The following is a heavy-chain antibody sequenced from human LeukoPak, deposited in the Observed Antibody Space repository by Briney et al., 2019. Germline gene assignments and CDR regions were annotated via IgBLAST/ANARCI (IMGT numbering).Heavy chain of an antibody. Sequence: ASVKVSCKASGYTFTSYGISWVRQAPGQGLEWMGWISAYNGNTIYAQKLQGRVTMTTDTSTSTAYMELRSLRSDDTAVYYCARGIVVVPAAPPGVYYFDYWGQGTLVTVSS. CDR3: ARGIVVVPAAPPGVYYFDY. J-gene: IGHJ4*02. CDR2: ISAYNGNT. D-gene: IGHD2-2*01. V-gene: IGHV1-18*04. CDR1: GYTFTSYG.